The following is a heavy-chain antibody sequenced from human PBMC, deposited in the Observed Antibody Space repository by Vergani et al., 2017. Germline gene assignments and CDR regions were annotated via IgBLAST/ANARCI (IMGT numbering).Heavy chain of an antibody. V-gene: IGHV1-69*04. J-gene: IGHJ6*03. CDR1: GGTFSSYA. CDR3: ARIPSGIAARRYYYYYMDV. D-gene: IGHD6-6*01. CDR2: IIPILGIA. Sequence: QVQLVQSGAEVKKPGSSVKVSCKASGGTFSSYAISWVRQAPGQGLEWMGRIIPILGIANYAQKFQGRVTITADKSTSTAYMELSSLRSEDTAVYYCARIPSGIAARRYYYYYMDVWGKGTTVTVSS.